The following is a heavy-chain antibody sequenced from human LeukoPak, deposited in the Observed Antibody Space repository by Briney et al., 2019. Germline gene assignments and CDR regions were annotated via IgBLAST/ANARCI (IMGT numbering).Heavy chain of an antibody. V-gene: IGHV1-69*04. CDR3: ARGIAAAGTLFYYYYGMDV. Sequence: SVKVSCKASGGTFSSYAISWVRQAPGQGLEWMGRIIPILGIANYAQKFQGRVTITADKSTSTAYMELSSLRSEDTAVYYCARGIAAAGTLFYYYYGMDVWGQGTTVTVPS. D-gene: IGHD6-13*01. CDR2: IIPILGIA. CDR1: GGTFSSYA. J-gene: IGHJ6*02.